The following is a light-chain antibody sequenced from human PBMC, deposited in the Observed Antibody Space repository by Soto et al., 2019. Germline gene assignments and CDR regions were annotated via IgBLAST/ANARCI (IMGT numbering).Light chain of an antibody. V-gene: IGLV4-60*02. CDR1: SGHSSYI. J-gene: IGLJ7*01. Sequence: QPVLTQSSSASASLGSSVKLTCTLSSGHSSYIIAWHQQQPGKAPRYLMKLEGSGSYNKGSGVPDRFSGSSSGADRYLTXXXXXXXDEADYYCETWDSNTHAVFGGGTQLTVL. CDR2: LEGSGSY. CDR3: ETWDSNTHAV.